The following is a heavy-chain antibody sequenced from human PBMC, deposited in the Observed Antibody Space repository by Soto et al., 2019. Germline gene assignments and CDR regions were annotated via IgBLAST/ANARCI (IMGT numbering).Heavy chain of an antibody. Sequence: PGGSLRLSCEGSGFNFRHYSMHWVLQPPGKGLEWLAIISLEGSNKYSAKAVKDRFTISRDNSKSTLYLQMNSLRPEDTAVYYCAKDGATPVAARFLDPWGQGTPVTVS. CDR3: AKDGATPVAARFLDP. V-gene: IGHV3-30*18. CDR2: ISLEGSNK. D-gene: IGHD6-19*01. CDR1: GFNFRHYS. J-gene: IGHJ5*02.